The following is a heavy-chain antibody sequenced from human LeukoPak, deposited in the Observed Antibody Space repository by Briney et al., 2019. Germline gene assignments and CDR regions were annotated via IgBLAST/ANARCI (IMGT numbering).Heavy chain of an antibody. CDR1: GDSVSSNSAT. Sequence: SQTLSLTCVISGDSVSSNSATWNWIRQSPSRGLEWLGRTYYRSKWYNDYAVSVKSRITINPDTSKNQFSLQLNSVTPEDTAVYYCARDTPIGYYYGSGTPHYGMDVWGQGTTVTVSS. J-gene: IGHJ6*02. D-gene: IGHD3-10*01. CDR3: ARDTPIGYYYGSGTPHYGMDV. CDR2: TYYRSKWYN. V-gene: IGHV6-1*01.